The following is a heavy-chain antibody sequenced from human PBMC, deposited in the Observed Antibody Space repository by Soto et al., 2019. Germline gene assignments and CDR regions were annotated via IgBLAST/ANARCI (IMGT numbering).Heavy chain of an antibody. CDR3: PKARRNTTVRGVFDH. CDR1: GFTFSSYA. J-gene: IGHJ4*02. CDR2: ISGSGGST. Sequence: PGGSLRLSCAASGFTFSSYAMSWVRQAPGKGLEWVSAISGSGGSTYYADSVKGRFTISRGNSKNTLYLQMNSLRAEDTAVYYCPKARRNTTVRGVFDHWGQGTLVTVSS. V-gene: IGHV3-23*01. D-gene: IGHD3-10*01.